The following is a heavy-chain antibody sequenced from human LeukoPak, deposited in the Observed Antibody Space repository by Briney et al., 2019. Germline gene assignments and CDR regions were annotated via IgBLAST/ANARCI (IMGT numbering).Heavy chain of an antibody. V-gene: IGHV3-9*01. J-gene: IGHJ4*02. CDR2: ISWNSGSI. CDR1: GFTFDDYA. Sequence: PGGSLRLSCAASGFTFDDYAMHWVRHAPGKGLEWVSGISWNSGSIGYADSVKGRFTISRDNAKNSLYLQMNSLRAEDTALYYCAKDYDFWSGFYDYWGQGTLVTVSS. CDR3: AKDYDFWSGFYDY. D-gene: IGHD3-3*01.